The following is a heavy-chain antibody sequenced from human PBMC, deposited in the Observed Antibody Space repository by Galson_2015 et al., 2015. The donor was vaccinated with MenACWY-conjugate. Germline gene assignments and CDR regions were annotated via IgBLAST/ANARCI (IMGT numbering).Heavy chain of an antibody. J-gene: IGHJ4*02. Sequence: SLRLSCAASGFTFSNYAMSWVRQAPGKGLEWVSGITNSGGSTYYADSVKGRFTISRDNSKNTLYLQMNSLRAEDTAVYYCAKSHDFWSGYYRGFFGFWGRGALVTVSS. V-gene: IGHV3-23*01. CDR2: ITNSGGST. CDR3: AKSHDFWSGYYRGFFGF. D-gene: IGHD3-3*01. CDR1: GFTFSNYA.